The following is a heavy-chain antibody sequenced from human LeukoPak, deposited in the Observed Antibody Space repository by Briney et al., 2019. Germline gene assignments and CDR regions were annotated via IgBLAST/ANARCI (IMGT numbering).Heavy chain of an antibody. V-gene: IGHV4-34*01. D-gene: IGHD3-22*01. CDR1: GGSFSGYY. CDR2: INHSGST. Sequence: SETLSLTCAVYGGSFSGYYWSWIRQPPGKGLEWIGEINHSGSTNYNPSLKSRVTISVDTSKNQFSLKLSSVTAADTAVYYCARGGYYYDSSGYPDPFDYWGQGTLVTVSS. J-gene: IGHJ4*02. CDR3: ARGGYYYDSSGYPDPFDY.